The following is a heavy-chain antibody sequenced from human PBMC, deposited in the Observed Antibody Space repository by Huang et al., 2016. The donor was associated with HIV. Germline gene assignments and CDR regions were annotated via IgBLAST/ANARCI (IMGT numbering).Heavy chain of an antibody. J-gene: IGHJ5*02. D-gene: IGHD6-19*01. CDR1: GFSFSSYT. Sequence: EVKLLESGGGLVQPGGSLRLSCAASGFSFSSYTMTWVRQAPGKGLEWVSSIRGSDTTTFYEDYVQGRFTISRDNSKNTLYLQMKSLRVDDTAVYYCAKDRVAGTGHCFDPWGQGTLVTVSS. V-gene: IGHV3-23*01. CDR3: AKDRVAGTGHCFDP. CDR2: IRGSDTTT.